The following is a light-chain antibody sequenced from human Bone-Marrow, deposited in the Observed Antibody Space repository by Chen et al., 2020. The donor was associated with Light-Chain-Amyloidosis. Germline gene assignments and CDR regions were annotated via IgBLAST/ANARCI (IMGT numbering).Light chain of an antibody. V-gene: IGLV3-25*03. CDR3: QSADSSGTYEVI. CDR1: DLPTKY. CDR2: RDT. Sequence: SYELTQPPSVSVSPGQTASITCSGDDLPTKYAYWYQQKAGQAPVLVIHRDTERPSGISERFSGSSSGTTATLTISGFQAEDEADYHCQSADSSGTYEVIFGGGTKLTVL. J-gene: IGLJ2*01.